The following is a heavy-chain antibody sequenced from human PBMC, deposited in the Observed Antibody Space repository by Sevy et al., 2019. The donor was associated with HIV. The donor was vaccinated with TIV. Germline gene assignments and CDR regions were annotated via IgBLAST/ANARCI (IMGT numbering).Heavy chain of an antibody. J-gene: IGHJ4*02. CDR1: GFTFSSYA. V-gene: IGHV3-23*01. CDR2: FSFGCGKI. Sequence: GGSLRLSCAASGFTFSSYAMSWVRQAPGKGLEWVSTFSFGCGKINYAHSVKGRFTISRDNSKNTLHLQMHSLRAEDTAVYYCAREGCSKPHDYWGQGTLVTVSS. CDR3: AREGCSKPHDY. D-gene: IGHD3-10*02.